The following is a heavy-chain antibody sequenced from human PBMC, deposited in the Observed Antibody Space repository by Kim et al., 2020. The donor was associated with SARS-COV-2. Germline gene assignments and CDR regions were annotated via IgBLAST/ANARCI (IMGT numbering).Heavy chain of an antibody. Sequence: GESLKISCKGSGYSFTSYWISWVRQMPGKGLEWMGRIYPSDSYTNYSPSFQGHVTISADKSISTPYLQWSSLKASDTAMYYCARLTGSESLGDRSSWYLWTLWIDYWVQGTLVTVSS. D-gene: IGHD6-13*01. CDR1: GYSFTSYW. CDR2: IYPSDSYT. V-gene: IGHV5-10-1*01. CDR3: ARLTGSESLGDRSSWYLWTLWIDY. J-gene: IGHJ4*02.